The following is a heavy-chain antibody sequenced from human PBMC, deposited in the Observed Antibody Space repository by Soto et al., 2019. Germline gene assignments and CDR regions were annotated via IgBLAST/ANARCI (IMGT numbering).Heavy chain of an antibody. CDR1: GGSISSSNW. CDR3: ARGWGVVVPAAMCAFDI. CDR2: IYHSGST. Sequence: QVQLQESGPGLVKPSGTLSLTCAVSGGSISSSNWWSWVRQPPGKGLEWIGEIYHSGSTNYNPSLKSRVTISVDKSKNQFSLTLSSVTAADTAVYYCARGWGVVVPAAMCAFDIWGQGTMVTVSS. V-gene: IGHV4-4*02. J-gene: IGHJ3*02. D-gene: IGHD2-2*01.